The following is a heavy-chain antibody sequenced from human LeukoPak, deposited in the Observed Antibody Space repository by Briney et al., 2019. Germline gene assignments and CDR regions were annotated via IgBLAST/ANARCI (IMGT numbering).Heavy chain of an antibody. CDR2: ISGDGANT. Sequence: GGSLRLSCAASGFTFDDYAMHWVRQAPGKGLEWVSLISGDGANTYYADSVKGRFTISRDNSQNSLYLQMNSLRTEDTALYYCAEALIAAQADYWGQGTLVTVSS. CDR1: GFTFDDYA. J-gene: IGHJ4*02. CDR3: AEALIAAQADY. V-gene: IGHV3-43*02. D-gene: IGHD6-6*01.